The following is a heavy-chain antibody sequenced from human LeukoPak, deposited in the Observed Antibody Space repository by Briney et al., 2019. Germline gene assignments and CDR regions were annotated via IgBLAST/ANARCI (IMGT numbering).Heavy chain of an antibody. CDR3: ARGPYDSSVDY. Sequence: GGSLRLSCAASGFTFSDHYMDWVRQAPGKGLEWVAVISYDGSNKYYADSVKGRFTISRDNSKNTLYLQMNSLRAEDTAVYYCARGPYDSSVDYWGQGTPVTVSS. CDR2: ISYDGSNK. V-gene: IGHV3-30-3*01. CDR1: GFTFSDHY. D-gene: IGHD3-22*01. J-gene: IGHJ4*02.